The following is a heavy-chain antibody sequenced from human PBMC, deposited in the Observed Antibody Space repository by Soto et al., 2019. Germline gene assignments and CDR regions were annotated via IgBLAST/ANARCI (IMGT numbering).Heavy chain of an antibody. CDR3: ARDLGYCSSTSCYEWFDP. J-gene: IGHJ5*02. CDR2: IYYSGST. Sequence: PSETLSLTCTVSGGSISSYYWGWIRQPPGKGLEWIGSIYYSGSTYYNPSLKSRVTISVDTSKNQFSLKLSSVTAADTAVYYCARDLGYCSSTSCYEWFDPWGQGTLVTVSS. D-gene: IGHD2-2*01. V-gene: IGHV4-39*01. CDR1: GGSISSYY.